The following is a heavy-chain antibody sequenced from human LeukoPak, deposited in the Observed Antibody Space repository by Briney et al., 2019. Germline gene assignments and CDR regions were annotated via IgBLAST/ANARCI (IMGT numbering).Heavy chain of an antibody. Sequence: GRSLRLSCAASGFTFSSYGMHWVRQAPGKGLEWVAVISYDGSNKYYADSVKGRFTISRDNSKNTLYLQMNSLRAEDTAVYYCARDYYYDSSGYYYNHYGMDVWGQGTTVTVSS. CDR3: ARDYYYDSSGYYYNHYGMDV. D-gene: IGHD3-22*01. CDR2: ISYDGSNK. V-gene: IGHV3-30*03. J-gene: IGHJ6*02. CDR1: GFTFSSYG.